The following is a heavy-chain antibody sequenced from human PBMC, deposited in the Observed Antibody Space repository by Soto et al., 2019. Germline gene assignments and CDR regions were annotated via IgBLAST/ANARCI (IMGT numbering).Heavy chain of an antibody. D-gene: IGHD3-22*01. CDR3: ARGGGGYSAGYFDY. Sequence: SETLPLTSAASGDSISSGGYSWSWIRQPPGKGLEWIGYIYHSGSTYYNPSLKSRVTISVDRSKNQFSLKLSSVTAADTAVYYCARGGGGYSAGYFDYWGQGTLVTVSS. V-gene: IGHV4-30-2*01. CDR1: GDSISSGGYS. CDR2: IYHSGST. J-gene: IGHJ4*02.